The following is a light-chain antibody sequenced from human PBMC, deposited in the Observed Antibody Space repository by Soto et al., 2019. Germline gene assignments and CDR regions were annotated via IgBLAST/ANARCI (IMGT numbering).Light chain of an antibody. CDR2: DAS. V-gene: IGKV3-15*01. Sequence: EIVMTQSPATLSVSPGERASLFCRASQSVGSKLAWYQHKPGQAPRLLIYDASTRATGFPARFSGSGSGTEFTLTISSLQPEDFAVYYCQQYNNWPPFTFGPGTKVDIK. CDR1: QSVGSK. CDR3: QQYNNWPPFT. J-gene: IGKJ3*01.